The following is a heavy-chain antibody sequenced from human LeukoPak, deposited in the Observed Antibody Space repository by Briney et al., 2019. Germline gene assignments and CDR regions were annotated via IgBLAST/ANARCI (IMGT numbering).Heavy chain of an antibody. CDR1: GFTFSSYG. CDR2: IWYDGSNK. J-gene: IGHJ4*02. D-gene: IGHD3-22*01. V-gene: IGHV3-33*01. Sequence: GGSLRLSCAASGFTFSSYGMHWVRQAPGKGLEWVAVIWYDGSNKYYADSVKGRFTISRDNSKNTLYLQMNSLRAEDTAVYYCARGVDYYENSGTIDYWGQGTLVTVSS. CDR3: ARGVDYYENSGTIDY.